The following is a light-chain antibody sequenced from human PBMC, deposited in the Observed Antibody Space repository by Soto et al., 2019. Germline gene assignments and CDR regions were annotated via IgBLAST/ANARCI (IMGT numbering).Light chain of an antibody. Sequence: QSVLPQPASVSGSPGQSTTISCTGTSSDVGDYEYVSWYQQHPGKGPKLMIYEVSNRTSGVSNRFSGSKSGNTASLTISGLQAEDETEYFCSSYKRTSRVYVFGTGTKVTVL. CDR1: SSDVGDYEY. J-gene: IGLJ1*01. CDR2: EVS. CDR3: SSYKRTSRVYV. V-gene: IGLV2-14*01.